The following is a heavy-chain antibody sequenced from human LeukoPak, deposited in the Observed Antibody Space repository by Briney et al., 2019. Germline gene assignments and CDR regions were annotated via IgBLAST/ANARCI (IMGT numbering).Heavy chain of an antibody. CDR3: AKRADYYDSSRALYDAFDL. V-gene: IGHV3-7*01. Sequence: GGSLRLSCAASGFTFSSYWMSWVRQAPGKGLEWVANIKQDGSEKYYVDSVKGRFTISRDNAKNSLYLQMNSLRVADTAVYYCAKRADYYDSSRALYDAFDLWGQGTMVTVSS. CDR1: GFTFSSYW. J-gene: IGHJ3*01. D-gene: IGHD3-16*01. CDR2: IKQDGSEK.